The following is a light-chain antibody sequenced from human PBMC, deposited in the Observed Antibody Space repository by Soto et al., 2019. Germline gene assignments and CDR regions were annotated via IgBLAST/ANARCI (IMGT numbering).Light chain of an antibody. J-gene: IGLJ1*01. Sequence: QSVLTQPRSVSGSPGQSVTISCTGTSSDVGGYNYVSWYQQHPGKAPKLIIYDVSERPAGVPDRFSGSKSGNTASLTISGLQAEDEADYSCCSFAGSYTYVFGGGTKLTVL. CDR2: DVS. CDR3: CSFAGSYTYV. V-gene: IGLV2-11*01. CDR1: SSDVGGYNY.